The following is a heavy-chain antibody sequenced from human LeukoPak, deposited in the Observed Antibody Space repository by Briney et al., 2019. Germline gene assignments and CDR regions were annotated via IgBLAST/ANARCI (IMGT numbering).Heavy chain of an antibody. CDR1: GGSISSGSYY. J-gene: IGHJ5*02. Sequence: SGTLSLTCTVSGGSISSGSYYWSWIRQPAGKGLEWIGRIYTSGSTNYNPSLKSRVTISVDTSKNQFSLKLSSVTAADTAVYYCARGRMGYYGSGTYRCWFDPWGQGTLVTVSS. V-gene: IGHV4-61*02. CDR2: IYTSGST. CDR3: ARGRMGYYGSGTYRCWFDP. D-gene: IGHD3-10*01.